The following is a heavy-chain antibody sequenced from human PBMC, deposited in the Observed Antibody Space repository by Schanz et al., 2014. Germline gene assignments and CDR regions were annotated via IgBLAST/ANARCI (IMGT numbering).Heavy chain of an antibody. V-gene: IGHV3-33*01. Sequence: QVQLVESGGGVVQPGGSLRLSCAASGFIFSNYGMHWVRQAPGKGPEWVAVIWSDGSTKYYADSVKGRFTISRDNAKNTLYLQMNTLRAEDTAVYYCARDRGYCSGGSCLTFDYWGQGTLXTVSS. J-gene: IGHJ4*02. CDR2: IWSDGSTK. D-gene: IGHD2-15*01. CDR1: GFIFSNYG. CDR3: ARDRGYCSGGSCLTFDY.